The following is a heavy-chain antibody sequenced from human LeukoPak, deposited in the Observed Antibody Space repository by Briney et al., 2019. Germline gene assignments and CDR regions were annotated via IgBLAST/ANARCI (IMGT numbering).Heavy chain of an antibody. CDR1: GFTFNAYS. CDR2: ISRASESI. V-gene: IGHV3-21*01. Sequence: GGSLRLSCAASGFTFNAYSMGWVRQAPGKGLEWVSIISRASESIFYADSVKGRFTISRDNAKNSLYQQMNGLRAEDTAAYYCMRGATDTTRWFDPWGQGTLVTVSS. D-gene: IGHD1-7*01. CDR3: MRGATDTTRWFDP. J-gene: IGHJ5*02.